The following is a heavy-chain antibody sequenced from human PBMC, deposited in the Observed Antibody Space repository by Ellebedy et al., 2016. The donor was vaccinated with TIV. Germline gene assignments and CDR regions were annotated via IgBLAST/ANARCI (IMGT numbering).Heavy chain of an antibody. CDR1: GFTFSTYV. CDR2: ISGSADNT. D-gene: IGHD1-26*01. CDR3: AKMFPSGSLDMNFDF. J-gene: IGHJ4*02. V-gene: IGHV3-23*01. Sequence: GESLKISXAASGFTFSTYVMTWVRQAPGKGLEWVGGISGSADNTFYTDSVKGRFTISRDNSKNTLYLQMHSLRVEDTAVYYCAKMFPSGSLDMNFDFWGQGTLVTVSS.